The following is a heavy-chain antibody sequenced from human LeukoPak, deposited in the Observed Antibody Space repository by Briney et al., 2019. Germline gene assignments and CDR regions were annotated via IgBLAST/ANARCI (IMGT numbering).Heavy chain of an antibody. Sequence: GGSLSLSCAASGFTFSSYAMSWVRQAPGKGLEWVSAISGSGGSTYYADSVKGRFTISRDNSKNTLYLQMNSLRAEDTAVYYCAKGTPMTTVTTSWDDAFDIWGQGTMVTVSS. CDR3: AKGTPMTTVTTSWDDAFDI. V-gene: IGHV3-23*01. CDR2: ISGSGGST. CDR1: GFTFSSYA. J-gene: IGHJ3*02. D-gene: IGHD4-11*01.